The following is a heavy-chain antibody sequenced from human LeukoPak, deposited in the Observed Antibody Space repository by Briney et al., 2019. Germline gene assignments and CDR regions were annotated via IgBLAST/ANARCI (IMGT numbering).Heavy chain of an antibody. CDR2: ISYDGSNK. D-gene: IGHD3-10*01. CDR3: AKDPITMVPNDY. Sequence: GGSLRLSCAASGFTFSSYAMHWVRQAPGKGLEWVAVISYDGSNKYYADSVKGRFTISRDNSKNTLYLQMNSLRAEDTAVYYCAKDPITMVPNDYWGQGTLVTVSS. CDR1: GFTFSSYA. V-gene: IGHV3-30-3*01. J-gene: IGHJ4*02.